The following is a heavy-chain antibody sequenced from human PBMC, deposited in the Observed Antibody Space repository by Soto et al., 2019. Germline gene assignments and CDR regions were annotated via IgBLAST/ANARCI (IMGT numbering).Heavy chain of an antibody. Sequence: QVQLVESGGGVVQPGRSLRLSCGGSGFTFSSYGMHWVRQAPGKGLEWVAVVSYDGKNEYYADSVKGRFTISRDNSKNTLYLQVNSLRAEDTAVYYCARGNDYESTSFDYWGRGTLVTVSS. CDR1: GFTFSSYG. V-gene: IGHV3-30*03. J-gene: IGHJ4*02. CDR2: VSYDGKNE. CDR3: ARGNDYESTSFDY. D-gene: IGHD3-22*01.